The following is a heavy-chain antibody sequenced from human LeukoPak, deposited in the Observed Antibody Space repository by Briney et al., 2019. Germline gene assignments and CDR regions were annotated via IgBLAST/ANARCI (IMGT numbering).Heavy chain of an antibody. J-gene: IGHJ4*02. CDR2: IHYSGST. V-gene: IGHV4-39*01. CDR3: ATWRTAKTGFDY. D-gene: IGHD1-1*01. Sequence: PSETLSLTCTVSGGSISSSSYYWAWIRQPPGQGLEWIASIHYSGSTYCNPSLKSRVTISVDTSRNQFSLKLSSVTAADTAVYYCATWRTAKTGFDYWGQGTLVTVSS. CDR1: GGSISSSSYY.